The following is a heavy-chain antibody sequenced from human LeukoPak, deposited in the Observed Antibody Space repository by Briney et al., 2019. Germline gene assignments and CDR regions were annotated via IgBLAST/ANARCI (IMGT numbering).Heavy chain of an antibody. CDR2: IWYDGSKG. CDR1: GFSFRSSG. Sequence: PGGSLRLSCAASGFSFRSSGMHWVRQAPGKGLEWVAIIWYDGSKGYYADSVKGRFTISKDNSKNTLYLQMNSLRAEDTAVYYCARHHGGWLTLDFWGQGTLVTVSS. D-gene: IGHD6-19*01. V-gene: IGHV3-33*01. CDR3: ARHHGGWLTLDF. J-gene: IGHJ4*02.